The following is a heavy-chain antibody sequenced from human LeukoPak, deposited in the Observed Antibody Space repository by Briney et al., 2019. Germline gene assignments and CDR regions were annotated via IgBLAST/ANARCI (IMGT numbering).Heavy chain of an antibody. CDR3: AGGYPFDY. V-gene: IGHV3-49*04. D-gene: IGHD1-1*01. J-gene: IGHJ4*02. CDR1: GFTFGDYA. CDR2: IRSKAYGGTT. Sequence: PGGSLRLSCTASGFTFGDYAMSWVRQAPGKGLEWVGFIRSKAYGGTTEYAASVKGRLTISRDDSKSIAYLQMNSLKTEDTAVYYCAGGYPFDYWGQGTLVTVSS.